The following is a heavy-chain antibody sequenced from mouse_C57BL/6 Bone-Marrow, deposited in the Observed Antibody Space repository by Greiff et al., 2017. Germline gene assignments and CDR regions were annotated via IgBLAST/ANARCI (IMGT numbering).Heavy chain of an antibody. Sequence: VHLVESGPELVKPGASVKLSCKASGYTFTSYAINWVKQRPGQGLEWIGWIYPGDGSTKYNEKFKGKATLTVDTSSSTAYMKLHSLPSEDSAVYFCARDYGSSYWYFDVWGTGTTVTVSS. CDR3: ARDYGSSYWYFDV. V-gene: IGHV1-85*01. D-gene: IGHD1-1*01. CDR2: IYPGDGST. CDR1: GYTFTSYA. J-gene: IGHJ1*03.